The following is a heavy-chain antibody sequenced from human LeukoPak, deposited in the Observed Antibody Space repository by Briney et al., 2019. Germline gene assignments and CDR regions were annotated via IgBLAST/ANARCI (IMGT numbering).Heavy chain of an antibody. Sequence: GGSLRLSCAASGFTVSSNYMSWVRQAPGKGLEWVSLIYSGGSTYYADSVKGRFTISRNNSKNTLYLQMNSLRAQDTAVYYCARDRRDYDSSGYYKNNYWYFDLWGRGTLVTVSS. J-gene: IGHJ2*01. CDR1: GFTVSSNY. D-gene: IGHD3-22*01. CDR3: ARDRRDYDSSGYYKNNYWYFDL. CDR2: IYSGGST. V-gene: IGHV3-53*01.